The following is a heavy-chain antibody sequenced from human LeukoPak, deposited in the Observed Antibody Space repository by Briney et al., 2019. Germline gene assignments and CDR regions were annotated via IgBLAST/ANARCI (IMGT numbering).Heavy chain of an antibody. CDR1: GGSINSYY. J-gene: IGHJ4*02. CDR3: ARQIASAGTAGFDF. V-gene: IGHV4-4*07. Sequence: SETLSLTCTVSGGSINSYYWSWIRQPAGKGLEWIGRIYSSGSTNYNPSLKSRVSMSVDTSKNQFSLKLTSVTAADTAVYYCARQIASAGTAGFDFWGQGALVTVSS. D-gene: IGHD6-13*01. CDR2: IYSSGST.